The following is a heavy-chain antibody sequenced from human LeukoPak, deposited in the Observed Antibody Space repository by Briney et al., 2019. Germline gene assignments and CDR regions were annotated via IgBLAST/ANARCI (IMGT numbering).Heavy chain of an antibody. CDR1: GFTFSSYW. CDR2: TASDGSST. D-gene: IGHD4-23*01. V-gene: IGHV3-74*01. J-gene: IGHJ4*02. CDR3: ARGRPHGNDY. Sequence: GGSLRLSCAASGFTFSSYWMNWVRQAPGKGLVWVSRTASDGSSTTYADSVKGRFSISRDDAKNTLYLQMNSLRVEDTAVYYCARGRPHGNDYWGQGTLVTVSS.